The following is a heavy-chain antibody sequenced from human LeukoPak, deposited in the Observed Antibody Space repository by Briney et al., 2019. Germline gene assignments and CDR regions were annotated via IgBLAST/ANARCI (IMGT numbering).Heavy chain of an antibody. CDR3: AKEKDYYEYRYGMDV. CDR2: ISYDGSNK. CDR1: GFTFSSYG. V-gene: IGHV3-30*18. D-gene: IGHD3-22*01. Sequence: QPGRSLRLSCAASGFTFSSYGMHWVRQAPGKGLEWVPVISYDGSNKYYADSVKGRFTISRDNSKKTLNLQMNSLRAEDTAVYYCAKEKDYYEYRYGMDVWGQGTTVTVSS. J-gene: IGHJ6*02.